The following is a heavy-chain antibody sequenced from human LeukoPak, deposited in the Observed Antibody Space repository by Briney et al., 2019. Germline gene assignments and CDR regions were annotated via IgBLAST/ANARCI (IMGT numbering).Heavy chain of an antibody. CDR1: GFTFSSYG. CDR2: ISSSSSTI. V-gene: IGHV3-48*01. Sequence: GGSLRLSCAASGFTFSSYGMTWVRQAPGKGLEWVSYISSSSSTIYYADSVKGRFTISRDNAKNSLYLQLNSLRAEDTAVYYCARTTYYDDTRDYYLDYWGQGTLVTVSS. D-gene: IGHD3-22*01. CDR3: ARTTYYDDTRDYYLDY. J-gene: IGHJ4*02.